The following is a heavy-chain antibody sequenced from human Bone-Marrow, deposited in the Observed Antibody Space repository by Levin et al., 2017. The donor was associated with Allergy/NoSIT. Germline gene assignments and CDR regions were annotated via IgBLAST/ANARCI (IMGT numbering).Heavy chain of an antibody. D-gene: IGHD2-15*01. CDR2: ISRSGKTT. J-gene: IGHJ4*02. CDR1: GFTFRDYY. Sequence: SCTASGFTFRDYYMAWIRQTPGKGMEWIAYISRSGKTTKYADSVEGRFSISRDTGTTSVHLQMQNLTAEDTAVYYCASGTGYCSDGGCYTPNFDYWGKGTMVTVSS. CDR3: ASGTGYCSDGGCYTPNFDY. V-gene: IGHV3-11*01.